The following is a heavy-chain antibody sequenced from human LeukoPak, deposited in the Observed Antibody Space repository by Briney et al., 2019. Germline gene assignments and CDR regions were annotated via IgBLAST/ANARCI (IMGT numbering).Heavy chain of an antibody. Sequence: ASVKVSCKASGYTFTSYDINWVRQATGQGLEWMGWMNPNSGNTGYAQKFQGRVTMTRNTSISTAYMELSSLRSEDTAVYYCATVFYYDSSGLDAFDIWGQGTMVTVSS. V-gene: IGHV1-8*01. D-gene: IGHD3-22*01. J-gene: IGHJ3*02. CDR2: MNPNSGNT. CDR1: GYTFTSYD. CDR3: ATVFYYDSSGLDAFDI.